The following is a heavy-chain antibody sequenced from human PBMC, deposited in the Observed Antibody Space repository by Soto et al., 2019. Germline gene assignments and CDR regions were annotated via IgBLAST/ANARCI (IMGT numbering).Heavy chain of an antibody. CDR2: INHSGST. Sequence: SETLSLTCAVYGGSFSGYYWSWIRQPPGKGLEWIGEINHSGSTNYNPSLKSRVTIPLDKSKNQFSLKLNSVTAADSAVYFCARLEGLATISYYFDFWGQGALVTVSS. D-gene: IGHD3-9*01. J-gene: IGHJ4*02. V-gene: IGHV4-34*01. CDR1: GGSFSGYY. CDR3: ARLEGLATISYYFDF.